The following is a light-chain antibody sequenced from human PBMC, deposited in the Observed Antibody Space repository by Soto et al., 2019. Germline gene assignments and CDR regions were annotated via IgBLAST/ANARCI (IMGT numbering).Light chain of an antibody. CDR1: QSVSSY. Sequence: EIVLTQSPGTLSLSPGERATLXXRASQSVSSYLAWYQQKPGQAPRXRIYDASNRATGIPARFSGSGSGTDFTLTISSLEPEDFAVYYCQQRSNWRTFGQGTKVDIK. J-gene: IGKJ1*01. V-gene: IGKV3-11*01. CDR2: DAS. CDR3: QQRSNWRT.